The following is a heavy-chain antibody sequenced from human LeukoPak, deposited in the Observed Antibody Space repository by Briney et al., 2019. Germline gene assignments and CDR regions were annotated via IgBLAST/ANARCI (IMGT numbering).Heavy chain of an antibody. CDR2: IPYDGSNK. D-gene: IGHD3-22*01. Sequence: GGSLRLSCAASGFTFSSYAMHWVRQAPGKGLEWVAVIPYDGSNKYYADSVKGRFTISRDNSKNTLYLQMNSLRAEDTAVSYCARSAIFSSGYYYDYFDYWGQGTLVTVSS. V-gene: IGHV3-30-3*01. CDR3: ARSAIFSSGYYYDYFDY. J-gene: IGHJ4*02. CDR1: GFTFSSYA.